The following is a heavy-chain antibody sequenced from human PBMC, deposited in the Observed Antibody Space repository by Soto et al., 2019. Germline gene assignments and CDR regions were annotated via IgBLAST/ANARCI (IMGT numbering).Heavy chain of an antibody. CDR1: GYPFARYD. CDR3: ARSDGYHFNWLDS. CDR2: MNPNSNNT. Sequence: QVQLVQSGAEVKTPGASVKVSCKASGYPFARYDINWMRQAPGQGLEWMGWMNPNSNNTGYAQKLQGRLTMTRDIALSIAHMELSSLRNEDTAVYYCARSDGYHFNWLDSWGQGNLVTVSA. V-gene: IGHV1-8*01. D-gene: IGHD2-21*01. J-gene: IGHJ5*01.